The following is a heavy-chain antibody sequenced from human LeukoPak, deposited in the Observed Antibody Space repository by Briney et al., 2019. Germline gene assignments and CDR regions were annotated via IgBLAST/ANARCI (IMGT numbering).Heavy chain of an antibody. CDR2: ISAYNGNT. V-gene: IGHV1-18*01. CDR1: GYTFTSYG. J-gene: IGHJ4*02. Sequence: ASVKVSCKASGYTFTSYGISWVRQAPGQGLEWMGWISAYNGNTNYAQKLQGRVTMTTDTSTSTAYMELSRLRSDDTAVYYCARGYGSGSYPLNFDYWGQGTLVTVSS. CDR3: ARGYGSGSYPLNFDY. D-gene: IGHD3-10*01.